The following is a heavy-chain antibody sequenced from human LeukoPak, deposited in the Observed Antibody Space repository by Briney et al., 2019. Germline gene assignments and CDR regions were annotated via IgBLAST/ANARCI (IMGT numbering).Heavy chain of an antibody. Sequence: SETLSLTCTVSGGSISSYYWSWIRQPPGKGLGWIGYIYYSGSTNYNPSLKSRVTISVDTSKNQFSLKLSSVTAADTAVYYCARHSTGVDYWGQGTLVTVSS. CDR3: ARHSTGVDY. CDR2: IYYSGST. D-gene: IGHD4-17*01. CDR1: GGSISSYY. J-gene: IGHJ4*02. V-gene: IGHV4-59*08.